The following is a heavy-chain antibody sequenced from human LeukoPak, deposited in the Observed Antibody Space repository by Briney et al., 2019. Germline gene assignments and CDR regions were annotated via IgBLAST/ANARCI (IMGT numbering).Heavy chain of an antibody. J-gene: IGHJ6*03. D-gene: IGHD4-11*01. CDR2: IYYSGST. Sequence: PSETLSLTCTVSGGSISNYYWSWIRQPPGKGLEWLGYIYYSGSTNYNPSLKSRVTISVDTSKNQFSLKLSSVTAADTTVYYCARRPDYSNYCYYYMHVWGKGTTVTVSS. CDR1: GGSISNYY. CDR3: ARRPDYSNYCYYYMHV. V-gene: IGHV4-59*13.